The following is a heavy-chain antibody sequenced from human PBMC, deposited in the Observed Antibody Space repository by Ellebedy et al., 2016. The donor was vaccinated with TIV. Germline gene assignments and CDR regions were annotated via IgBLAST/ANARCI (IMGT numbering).Heavy chain of an antibody. CDR3: AKGRGGGSASSAPRYYFDS. Sequence: GESLKISCAASGFTFTSYAMSWVRQAPGKGLEWVPTISPTGTRTYYADSVESRFTVSRDTSKKTLYLQMNSLRAEDTAVYYCAKGRGGGSASSAPRYYFDSWGLGTLVTVSS. D-gene: IGHD3-22*01. J-gene: IGHJ4*02. V-gene: IGHV3-23*01. CDR2: ISPTGTRT. CDR1: GFTFTSYA.